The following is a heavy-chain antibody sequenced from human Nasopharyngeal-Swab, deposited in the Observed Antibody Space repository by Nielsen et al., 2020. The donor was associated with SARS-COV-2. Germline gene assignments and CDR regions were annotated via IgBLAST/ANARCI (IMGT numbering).Heavy chain of an antibody. V-gene: IGHV4-61*02. CDR1: GGSISSGSYY. CDR2: IYTSGST. Sequence: SETLSLTCTVSGGSISSGSYYWSWIRQPAGKGLEWIGRIYTSGSTNYNPSLKSRVTMSVDTSKNQFSLKLSSVTAADTAVYYCARGADYYDFWSGYPSGMDVWGQGTTVIVSS. J-gene: IGHJ6*02. D-gene: IGHD3-3*01. CDR3: ARGADYYDFWSGYPSGMDV.